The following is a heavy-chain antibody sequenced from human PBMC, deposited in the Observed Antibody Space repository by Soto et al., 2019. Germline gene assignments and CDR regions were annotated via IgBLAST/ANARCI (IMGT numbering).Heavy chain of an antibody. CDR1: GFAFSSNV. J-gene: IGHJ4*02. CDR3: ALDKSPAAPDYFDQ. V-gene: IGHV3-30*04. CDR2: MSPGGSET. D-gene: IGHD2-15*01. Sequence: EQLVESGGDVVQPGTSLRLSCVGSGFAFSSNVLHWVRQAPGRGLEWLAVMSPGGSETYYTNSVRGRFTISRDNSEDTLYLEMNNVRPEDTAVYYCALDKSPAAPDYFDQWGQGTLFTVSS.